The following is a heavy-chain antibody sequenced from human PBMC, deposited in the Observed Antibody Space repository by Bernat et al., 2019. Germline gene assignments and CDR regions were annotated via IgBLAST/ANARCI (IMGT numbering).Heavy chain of an antibody. CDR3: ARDLRMVRGGENWFDP. Sequence: EVQLVESGGGLVKPGGSLRLSCAASGFTFSSYSMNWVRHAPGKGLEWVSSISSSSSYVNYADSVKGRFAISRHNAKNSLYLQLNSLRAEYTAVYSCARDLRMVRGGENWFDPWGQGTLVTVSS. J-gene: IGHJ5*02. CDR2: ISSSSSYV. V-gene: IGHV3-21*01. D-gene: IGHD3-10*01. CDR1: GFTFSSYS.